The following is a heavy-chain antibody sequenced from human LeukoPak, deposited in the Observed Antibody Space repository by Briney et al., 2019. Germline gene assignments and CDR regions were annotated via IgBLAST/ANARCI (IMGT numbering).Heavy chain of an antibody. CDR1: GGSISSSSYY. Sequence: SETLSLTCTVSGGSISSSSYYWGWIRQPPGKGLEWIGSIYYSGSTYYNPSLKSRVTISVDTSKNQFSLKLSSMTAADTAVYYCARSPGRYSGYERRGYYFDYWGQGTLVTVSS. CDR2: IYYSGST. V-gene: IGHV4-39*07. J-gene: IGHJ4*02. CDR3: ARSPGRYSGYERRGYYFDY. D-gene: IGHD5-12*01.